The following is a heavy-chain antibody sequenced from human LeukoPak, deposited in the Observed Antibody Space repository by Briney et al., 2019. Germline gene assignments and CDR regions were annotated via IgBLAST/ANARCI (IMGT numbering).Heavy chain of an antibody. D-gene: IGHD3-10*01. J-gene: IGHJ3*02. CDR3: ARHMNLGSRSPMDAFDI. Sequence: SETLSLTCSVSGGSISSNNYYWGWVRLPPGKGLEWIGTIYYSGRTYYNPSLKSRVTLSVDTSKNQFSLNLSSVTAADTAVYYCARHMNLGSRSPMDAFDIWGQGTMVTVSS. CDR2: IYYSGRT. V-gene: IGHV4-39*01. CDR1: GGSISSNNYY.